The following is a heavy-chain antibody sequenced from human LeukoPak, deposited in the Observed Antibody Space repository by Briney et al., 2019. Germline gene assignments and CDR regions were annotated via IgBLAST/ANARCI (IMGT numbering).Heavy chain of an antibody. CDR2: IRYDGNNE. V-gene: IGHV3-30*02. CDR1: GFIFTTCA. CDR3: AKDLEQSYSGWSASYDA. J-gene: IGHJ5*02. D-gene: IGHD6-19*01. Sequence: PGGSLRLSCAASGFIFTTCAMHWVRQAPGKGLEWVAYIRYDGNNENYADSVKGRFTISRVNSKSTISLQMNSLRVEDTAVYYCAKDLEQSYSGWSASYDAWGQGTLVTVSS.